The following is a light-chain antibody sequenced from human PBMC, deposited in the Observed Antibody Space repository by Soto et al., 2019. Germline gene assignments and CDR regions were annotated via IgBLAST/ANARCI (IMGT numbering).Light chain of an antibody. J-gene: IGKJ2*01. CDR1: QSVSSY. CDR2: DAS. V-gene: IGKV3-11*01. CDR3: QQRSNWPPYT. Sequence: EIVLTQSPATLSLSPGERATLSCRASQSVSSYLAWYQQKPGQAPRLLIYDASNGATGIPARFSGSGSGTDFTLTISSLVPEDFAVYYCQQRSNWPPYTFGQGTKLEIQ.